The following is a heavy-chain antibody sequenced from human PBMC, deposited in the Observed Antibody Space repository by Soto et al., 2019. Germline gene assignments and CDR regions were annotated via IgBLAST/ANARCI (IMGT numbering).Heavy chain of an antibody. CDR3: ARGYYGSGSYYWFDP. D-gene: IGHD3-10*01. CDR1: GGTFSSYA. CDR2: IIPIFGTA. Sequence: ASSVKVSCKASGGTFSSYAISWVRQAPGQGLEWMGGIIPIFGTANYAQKFQGRVTITADESTSTAYMELSSLRSEDTAVYYCARGYYGSGSYYWFDPWGQGTLVTVSS. J-gene: IGHJ5*02. V-gene: IGHV1-69*13.